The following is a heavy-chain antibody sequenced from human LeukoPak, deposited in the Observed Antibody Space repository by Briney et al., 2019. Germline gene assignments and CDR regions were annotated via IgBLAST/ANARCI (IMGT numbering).Heavy chain of an antibody. J-gene: IGHJ5*02. CDR2: IYHSGST. CDR3: ARVPYSSSWPGFDP. Sequence: PSQTLSLTCAVSGGSTSSGGYSWSWIRQPPGKGLEWIGYIYHSGSTYYNPSLKSRVTISVDRSKNQFSLKLSSVTAADTAVYYCARVPYSSSWPGFDPWGQGTLVIVSS. V-gene: IGHV4-30-2*01. D-gene: IGHD6-13*01. CDR1: GGSTSSGGYS.